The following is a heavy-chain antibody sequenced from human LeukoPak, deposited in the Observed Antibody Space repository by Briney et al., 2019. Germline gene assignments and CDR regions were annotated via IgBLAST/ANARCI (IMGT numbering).Heavy chain of an antibody. D-gene: IGHD3-3*01. V-gene: IGHV4-59*01. CDR2: MYYSGST. J-gene: IGHJ5*02. CDR3: ARGTVFGVATNWFDP. Sequence: PSETLSLTCSVSGGSISGYYWSWIRQPPGKGLEWIGDMYYSGSTNYNPSLKSRVIISVDTSKNQFSLKLSSVTTADTAVSYGARGTVFGVATNWFDPWGQGTLVTVSS. CDR1: GGSISGYY.